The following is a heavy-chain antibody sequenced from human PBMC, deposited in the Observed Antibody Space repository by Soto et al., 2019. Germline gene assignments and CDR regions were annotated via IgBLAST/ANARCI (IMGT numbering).Heavy chain of an antibody. J-gene: IGHJ6*03. CDR2: ISGSGGST. D-gene: IGHD3-3*01. CDR1: GFTFRSYS. Sequence: PGGSLILSCAASGFTFRSYSMSWVRQAPGKGLEWVSAISGSGGSTYYADSVKGRFTISRDNSKNTLYLQMNSLRAEETAVYYCAIQKIRFLEWLLCRDYYYYMDVWGKGTTVTVSS. CDR3: AIQKIRFLEWLLCRDYYYYMDV. V-gene: IGHV3-23*01.